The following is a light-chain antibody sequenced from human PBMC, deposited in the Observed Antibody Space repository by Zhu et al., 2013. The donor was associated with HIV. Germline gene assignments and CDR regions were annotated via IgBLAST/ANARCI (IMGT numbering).Light chain of an antibody. CDR2: GAS. Sequence: EIVLTQSPGTLSLSPGERATLSCRASQSVSSSYLAWYQQGPGQAPRLLIYGASSRATGIPDRFSGSASGTDFTLTISRLEPEDFAVYYCLQYGSSSWTFGQGTKVEIK. CDR3: LQYGSSSWT. J-gene: IGKJ1*01. V-gene: IGKV3-20*01. CDR1: QSVSSSY.